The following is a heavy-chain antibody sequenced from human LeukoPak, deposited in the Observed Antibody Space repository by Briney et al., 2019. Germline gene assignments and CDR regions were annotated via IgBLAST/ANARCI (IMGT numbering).Heavy chain of an antibody. CDR3: AAYDYGDSYFDY. J-gene: IGHJ4*02. CDR2: ISGSGGST. Sequence: PSETLSLTCTVSGGSISSYYWSWVRQAPGKGLEWVSAISGSGGSTYYADSVKGRFTISRDNSKNTLYLQMNSLRAEDTAVYYCAAYDYGDSYFDYWGQGTLVTVSS. CDR1: GGSISSYY. D-gene: IGHD4-17*01. V-gene: IGHV3-23*01.